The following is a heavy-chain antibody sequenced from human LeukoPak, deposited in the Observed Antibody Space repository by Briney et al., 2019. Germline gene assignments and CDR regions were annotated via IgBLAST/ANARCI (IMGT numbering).Heavy chain of an antibody. CDR1: GFTFSTYA. V-gene: IGHV3-23*01. CDR3: AKTLSSGWSGKYYFDY. J-gene: IGHJ4*02. Sequence: RGSLRLSCAASGFTFSTYAISWVRQAPGKGLEWVSGISGNGDNTYYADSVKGRFTIYRDNSKSRLSLQMNNLRAEDTAVYYCAKTLSSGWSGKYYFDYWGQGTLVSVSS. CDR2: ISGNGDNT. D-gene: IGHD6-19*01.